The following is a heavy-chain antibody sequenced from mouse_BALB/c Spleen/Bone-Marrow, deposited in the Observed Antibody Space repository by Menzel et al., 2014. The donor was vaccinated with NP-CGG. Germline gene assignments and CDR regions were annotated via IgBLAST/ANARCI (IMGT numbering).Heavy chain of an antibody. J-gene: IGHJ4*01. CDR1: GYTFSSYW. V-gene: IGHV1-9*01. CDR2: ILPGSGTT. Sequence: LVESGAELMKPGASVKISCKATGYTFSSYWLEWVKQRPGHGLEWIGEILPGSGTTNYNENFKGKATFTADTSSNTAYMQLSSLTSEDSAVYYCARDYRYDGAMDYWGQGTSVTVSS. D-gene: IGHD2-14*01. CDR3: ARDYRYDGAMDY.